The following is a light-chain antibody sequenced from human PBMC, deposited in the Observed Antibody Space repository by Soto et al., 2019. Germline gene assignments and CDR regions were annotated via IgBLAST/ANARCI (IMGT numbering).Light chain of an antibody. J-gene: IGKJ1*01. CDR3: QQYGSSQWT. CDR2: GAS. CDR1: QSVSSSY. Sequence: IVQPPSLCPLSISPGERATLSCRASQSVSSSYLAWYQQKPGQAPRLLIYGASSRATGIPDRFSGSGSGTDFTLTISRLEPEDFAVYYCQQYGSSQWTFGQGTKVDIK. V-gene: IGKV3-20*01.